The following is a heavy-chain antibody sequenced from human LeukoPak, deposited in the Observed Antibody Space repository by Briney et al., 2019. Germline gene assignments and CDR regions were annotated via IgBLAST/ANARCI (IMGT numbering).Heavy chain of an antibody. CDR3: AKHPLRITIFGVVPPDY. CDR1: GFTFSSYA. D-gene: IGHD3-3*01. CDR2: ISGSGGST. J-gene: IGHJ4*02. V-gene: IGHV3-23*01. Sequence: GGSLRLSCAASGFTFSSYAMSWVRQAPGKGLEWVSAISGSGGSTYYADSVKGRFTISRDNSKNTLYLQMNSLRAEDTAVYYRAKHPLRITIFGVVPPDYWGQGTLVTISS.